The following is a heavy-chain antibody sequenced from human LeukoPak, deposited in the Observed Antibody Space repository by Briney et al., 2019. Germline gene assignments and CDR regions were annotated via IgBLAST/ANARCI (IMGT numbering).Heavy chain of an antibody. Sequence: GGSLRLSCAASGFTFSSYAMSWVRQAPGKGLEWVSAISGSGGSTYYADSVRGRFTISRDNSKNTLYLQMNSLRAEDTAVYYCAKDSYSGSYIYYYDMDVWGQGTTVTVSS. D-gene: IGHD3-10*01. CDR2: ISGSGGST. CDR1: GFTFSSYA. V-gene: IGHV3-23*01. J-gene: IGHJ6*02. CDR3: AKDSYSGSYIYYYDMDV.